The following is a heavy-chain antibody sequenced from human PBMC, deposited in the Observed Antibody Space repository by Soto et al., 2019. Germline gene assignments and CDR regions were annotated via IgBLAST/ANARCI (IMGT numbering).Heavy chain of an antibody. CDR1: GYTFTSYA. V-gene: IGHV1-3*05. CDR3: ARAWVVVTAPDY. J-gene: IGHJ4*02. D-gene: IGHD2-21*02. CDR2: INAGNGNT. Sequence: QVQLVQSGAEEKKPGASVKVSCKASGYTFTSYALHWVRQAPGQRLEWMGWINAGNGNTKYSQKFQGRVTITRDTCASTAYMELSSLRAEDTAVYYCARAWVVVTAPDYWGRGTLVTVSS.